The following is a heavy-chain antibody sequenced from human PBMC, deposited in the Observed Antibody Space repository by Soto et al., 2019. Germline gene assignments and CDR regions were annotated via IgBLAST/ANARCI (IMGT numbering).Heavy chain of an antibody. CDR3: ARTLYYYDSSGYYFDYYYRMDV. J-gene: IGHJ6*02. V-gene: IGHV4-34*01. D-gene: IGHD3-22*01. CDR1: SGSFCGYY. Sequence: SETLSLTCAFYSGSFCGYYGSWIRQPPGNGLEWIGEINHSGSTNYNPSLKSRVTISVDTSKNQFSLTLSSVTAADTAVYYCARTLYYYDSSGYYFDYYYRMDVWGQGATVTVSS. CDR2: INHSGST.